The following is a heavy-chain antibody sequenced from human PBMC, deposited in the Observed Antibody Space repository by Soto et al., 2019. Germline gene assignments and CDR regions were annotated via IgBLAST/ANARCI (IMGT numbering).Heavy chain of an antibody. V-gene: IGHV4-30-2*01. D-gene: IGHD6-13*01. Sequence: QLQLQESGSGLVKPSQTLSLTCAVSGGSISSGGYSWSWIRQPPGKGLEWIGYIYHSGSTYYNPSLKSRVTISVDRSKTQFALKLSSVTAADTAVYYCASSHAGAHITAAVHWGQGTLGTVSS. J-gene: IGHJ4*02. CDR1: GGSISSGGYS. CDR3: ASSHAGAHITAAVH. CDR2: IYHSGST.